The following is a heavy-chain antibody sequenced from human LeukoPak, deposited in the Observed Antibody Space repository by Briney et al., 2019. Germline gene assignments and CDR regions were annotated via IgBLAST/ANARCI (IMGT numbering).Heavy chain of an antibody. V-gene: IGHV3-48*01. J-gene: IGHJ4*02. Sequence: GGSLRLSCAASGFTFSSYSMNWVRQAPGKGLEWVSYISGSSSTIYYADSVKGRFTISRDNAKQSLYLQMNSLRAEDTAVYYCARDVSSLGYWGQGTLVTVS. D-gene: IGHD6-6*01. CDR2: ISGSSSTI. CDR3: ARDVSSLGY. CDR1: GFTFSSYS.